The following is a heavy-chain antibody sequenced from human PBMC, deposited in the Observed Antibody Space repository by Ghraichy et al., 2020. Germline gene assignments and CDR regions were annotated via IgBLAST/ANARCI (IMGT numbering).Heavy chain of an antibody. Sequence: ASVNVSCKASGYTFTDNYMHWVRQAPGQGLEWMGRINPNSGGANYAQKFQGRVTMTRDRSTSTADMELSGLRSDDTAVYYCARGKAAAGIYYYGLDVWGQVTTVLVSS. CDR3: ARGKAAAGIYYYGLDV. J-gene: IGHJ6*01. V-gene: IGHV1-2*06. CDR2: INPNSGGA. CDR1: GYTFTDNY. D-gene: IGHD6-13*01.